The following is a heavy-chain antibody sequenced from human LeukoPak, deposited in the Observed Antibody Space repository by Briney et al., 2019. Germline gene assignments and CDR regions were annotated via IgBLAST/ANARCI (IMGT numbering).Heavy chain of an antibody. CDR3: TTGPSRAEGQQLVGGVPKLFDY. J-gene: IGHJ4*02. Sequence: PGGSLRLSCAASGFTFSNAWMSWVRQAPGKGLEWVGRIKSKTDGGTTDYAAPVKGRFTISRDDSKNTLYLQMNSLKTEDTAVYYCTTGPSRAEGQQLVGGVPKLFDYWGQGTLVTVSS. V-gene: IGHV3-15*01. CDR1: GFTFSNAW. CDR2: IKSKTDGGTT. D-gene: IGHD6-13*01.